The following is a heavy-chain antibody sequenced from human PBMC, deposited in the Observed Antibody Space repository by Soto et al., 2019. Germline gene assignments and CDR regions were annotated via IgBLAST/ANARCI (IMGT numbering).Heavy chain of an antibody. V-gene: IGHV4-30-4*01. CDR2: LYFNGGT. D-gene: IGHD6-13*01. CDR3: ARGISKYSSWYEPHMWFEA. CDR1: GGPINSPDYY. Sequence: QVQLQESGPGLVKPSQTLSLTCNVSGGPINSPDYYWTWIRQSPGKGLEWIGYLYFNGGTQYNPSIRNPISMSLDTSKKLFSLKMRSVTGADTAVYYCARGISKYSSWYEPHMWFEAWGQGALVTVSS. J-gene: IGHJ5*02.